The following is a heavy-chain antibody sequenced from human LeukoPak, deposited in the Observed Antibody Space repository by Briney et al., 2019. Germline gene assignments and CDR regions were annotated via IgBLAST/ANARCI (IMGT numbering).Heavy chain of an antibody. Sequence: GASVKVSCKASGSTFSSYAISWVRQAPGQGLEWMGGIIPIFGTANCAQKFQGRVTITADESTSTAYMELSSLRSEDTAVYYCARGQTRDGYNDYFQHWGQGTLVTVSS. CDR2: IIPIFGTA. V-gene: IGHV1-69*13. D-gene: IGHD5-24*01. CDR3: ARGQTRDGYNDYFQH. J-gene: IGHJ1*01. CDR1: GSTFSSYA.